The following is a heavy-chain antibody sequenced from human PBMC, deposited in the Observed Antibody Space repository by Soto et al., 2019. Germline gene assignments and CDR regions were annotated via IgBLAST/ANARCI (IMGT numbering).Heavy chain of an antibody. CDR1: GGSITNDDYY. CDR2: IYYNGNT. CDR3: ARATTVTSFFFYYGLDV. J-gene: IGHJ6*02. V-gene: IGHV4-30-4*08. D-gene: IGHD4-17*01. Sequence: QVQLQESGPGLVKPSQTLSLTCTVSGGSITNDDYYWSWIRQPPGKGLEWIGHIYYNGNTYYNPSLKGRLTMSLDTSQNQFSLHLTSVIAADSASYFCARATTVTSFFFYYGLDVWGQGTTVTVSS.